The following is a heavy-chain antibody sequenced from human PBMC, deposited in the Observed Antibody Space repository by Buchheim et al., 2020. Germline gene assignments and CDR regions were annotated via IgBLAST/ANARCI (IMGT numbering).Heavy chain of an antibody. D-gene: IGHD3-22*01. Sequence: VPLVESGGGLVKPGGSLRLYCAASGFIFSSYSMNWVRQAPGKGLEWVSSISDSSSYRYYADSVKGRFTISRDNAKNSLYLQMSSLRAEDTAVYYCVRVDSGYYFLDYWGQGTL. CDR1: GFIFSSYS. CDR3: VRVDSGYYFLDY. J-gene: IGHJ4*02. V-gene: IGHV3-21*01. CDR2: ISDSSSYR.